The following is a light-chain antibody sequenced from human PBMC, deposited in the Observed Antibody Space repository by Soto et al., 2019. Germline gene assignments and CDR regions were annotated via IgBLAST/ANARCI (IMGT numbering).Light chain of an antibody. CDR2: KAS. CDR3: QQYNTYSGT. J-gene: IGKJ2*02. V-gene: IGKV1-5*03. Sequence: DIQMTQSPSTLSASVGDRVTISCRASQSINSWLAWYQQKPGKAPKLLIYKASSLESGVPSRFSGRGSGTEFTLTISSLQPDDFASYYCQQYNTYSGTLGQGTKLEIK. CDR1: QSINSW.